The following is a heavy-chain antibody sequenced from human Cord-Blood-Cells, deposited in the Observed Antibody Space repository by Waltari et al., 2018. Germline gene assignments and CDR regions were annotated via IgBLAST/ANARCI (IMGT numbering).Heavy chain of an antibody. V-gene: IGHV1-24*01. CDR3: ATRNLCSSTSCYPNDAFDI. J-gene: IGHJ3*02. CDR1: GYTLTELS. Sequence: QVQLVQSGAEVKKPGASVKVSCKVSGYTLTELSMHWVRHAPGKGLEWMGGFDPEDGETIYAQKFQGRVTMTEDTSTDTAYMELSSLRSEDTAVYYCATRNLCSSTSCYPNDAFDIWGQGTMVTVSS. CDR2: FDPEDGET. D-gene: IGHD2-2*01.